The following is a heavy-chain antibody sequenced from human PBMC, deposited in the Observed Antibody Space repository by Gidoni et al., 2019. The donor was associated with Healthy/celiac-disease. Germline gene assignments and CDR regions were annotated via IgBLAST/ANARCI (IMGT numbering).Heavy chain of an antibody. J-gene: IGHJ1*01. CDR2: ITHSGST. D-gene: IGHD6-19*01. Sequence: QVQLQQWGAGLLKPSETLSLTCAVYGGSFSGYYWTWIRQPPGKGLEWIGEITHSGSTNYNPALKRRVTISVDTSKNQFSLKLSSVTAADTAVYYCARSAVADFQHWGQGTLVTVSS. V-gene: IGHV4-34*01. CDR1: GGSFSGYY. CDR3: ARSAVADFQH.